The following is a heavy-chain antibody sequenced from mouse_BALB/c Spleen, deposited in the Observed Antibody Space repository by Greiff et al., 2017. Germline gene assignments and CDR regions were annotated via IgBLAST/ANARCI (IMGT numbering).Heavy chain of an antibody. CDR2: ISSGGSYT. V-gene: IGHV5-6-4*01. CDR3: TRDRGYPFAY. CDR1: GFTFSSYT. D-gene: IGHD2-14*01. Sequence: EVQRVESGGGLVKPGGSLKLSCAASGFTFSSYTMSWVRQTPEKRLEWVATISSGGSYTYYPDSVKGRFTISRDNAKNTLYLQMSSLKSEDTAMYYCTRDRGYPFAYWGQGTLVTVSA. J-gene: IGHJ3*01.